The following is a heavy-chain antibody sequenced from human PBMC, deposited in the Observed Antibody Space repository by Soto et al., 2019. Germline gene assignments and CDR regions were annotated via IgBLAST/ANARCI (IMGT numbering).Heavy chain of an antibody. V-gene: IGHV3-15*01. CDR1: GFTFSNAW. J-gene: IGHJ6*02. CDR2: IKSKTDGGTT. CDR3: TTDTGYSYAFHYYYGMDV. Sequence: GGSLRLSCAASGFTFSNAWMSWVRQAPGKGLEWVGRIKSKTDGGTTDYAAPVKGRFTISRDDSKNTLYLQMNSLKTEDTAVYYCTTDTGYSYAFHYYYGMDVWGQGTTVTVSS. D-gene: IGHD5-18*01.